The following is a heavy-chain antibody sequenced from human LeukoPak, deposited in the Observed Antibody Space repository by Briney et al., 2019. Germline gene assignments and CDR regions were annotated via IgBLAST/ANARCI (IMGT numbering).Heavy chain of an antibody. J-gene: IGHJ4*02. Sequence: SQTLSLTCTVSGGSVSSGSYYWSWIRQPAGKGLEWIGRIYTSGSTNYNPSLKSRVTISVDTSKNQFSLKLSSVTAADTAVYYCARGPRGYSYGYPFDYWGQGTLVTVSS. CDR3: ARGPRGYSYGYPFDY. CDR1: GGSVSSGSYY. D-gene: IGHD5-18*01. CDR2: IYTSGST. V-gene: IGHV4-61*02.